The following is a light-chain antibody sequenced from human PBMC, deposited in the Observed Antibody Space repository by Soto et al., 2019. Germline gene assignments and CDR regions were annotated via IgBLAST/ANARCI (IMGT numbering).Light chain of an antibody. V-gene: IGLV2-14*03. Sequence: QSVLTQPASVSGSPGHSITISCAGTIRDIGAYNLVSWYQQHPGKAPRLIFYEVRNRPSCIPLRFSASKSVNTASLTISGLQAEDEAHYYCSSFTSKSTLIFGGGTKVTVL. CDR3: SSFTSKSTLI. CDR2: EVR. CDR1: IRDIGAYNL. J-gene: IGLJ2*01.